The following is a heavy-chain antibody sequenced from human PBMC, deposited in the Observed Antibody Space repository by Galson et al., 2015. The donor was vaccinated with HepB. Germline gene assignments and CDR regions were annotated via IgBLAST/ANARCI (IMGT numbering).Heavy chain of an antibody. Sequence: SVKVSCKASGYTFTSYYMHWVRQAPGQGLEWMGIINPSGGSTSYAQKFQGRVTMTRDTSTSTVYMELSSLRSEDTAVYYCARASPDYYDSSGSYYFDYWGQGTLVTVSS. J-gene: IGHJ4*02. CDR2: INPSGGST. V-gene: IGHV1-46*01. CDR1: GYTFTSYY. D-gene: IGHD3-22*01. CDR3: ARASPDYYDSSGSYYFDY.